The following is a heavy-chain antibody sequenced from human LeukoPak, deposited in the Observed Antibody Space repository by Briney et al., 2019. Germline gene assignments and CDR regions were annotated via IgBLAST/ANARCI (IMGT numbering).Heavy chain of an antibody. V-gene: IGHV3-23*01. Sequence: GGSLRLSCAASGFTFSSYAMSWVRQAPGKGLEWVSTISGSGGSTYYVDSVKGRFTISRDNSKNMLYLQMNSLRAEDTAVYYCAKSHHTQIWPNFDSWGQGTLVTVSS. CDR3: AKSHHTQIWPNFDS. CDR2: ISGSGGST. D-gene: IGHD5-18*01. CDR1: GFTFSSYA. J-gene: IGHJ4*02.